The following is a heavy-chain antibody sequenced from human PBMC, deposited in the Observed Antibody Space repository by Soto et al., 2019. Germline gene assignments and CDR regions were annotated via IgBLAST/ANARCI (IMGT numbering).Heavy chain of an antibody. J-gene: IGHJ4*02. CDR3: TSRRDWTAVDPLDY. V-gene: IGHV3-73*01. D-gene: IGHD5-18*01. CDR2: IRNKGNNYAT. Sequence: GGSLRLSCAASGFTFSDSAMHWVRQASGKRLERVGRIRNKGNNYATAYTASVKGRFTISRDDSKNTVYLQMKSLKIDDTAVYYCTSRRDWTAVDPLDYWGLGTLVTVSS. CDR1: GFTFSDSA.